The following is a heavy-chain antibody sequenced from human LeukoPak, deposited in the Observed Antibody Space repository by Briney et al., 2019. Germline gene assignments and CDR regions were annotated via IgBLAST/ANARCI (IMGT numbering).Heavy chain of an antibody. CDR1: GFTFSDYY. V-gene: IGHV3-11*04. Sequence: AGGSLRLSCAASGFTFSDYYMSWIRQAPGKGLEWVSYISSSGSTIYYADSVKGRFTISSDTAKNSLYLQMNSLRAEDTAVYYCARDMRPIVPFDYWGQGTLVTVSS. CDR2: ISSSGSTI. CDR3: ARDMRPIVPFDY. J-gene: IGHJ4*02. D-gene: IGHD2-8*01.